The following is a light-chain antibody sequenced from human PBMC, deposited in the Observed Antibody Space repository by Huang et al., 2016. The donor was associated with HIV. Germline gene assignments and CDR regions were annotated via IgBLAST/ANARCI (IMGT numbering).Light chain of an antibody. J-gene: IGKJ2*01. Sequence: EVVLPQSPATLSLSPGERATLSCRARQNVSTYLACYQQKAGQTPSLRIYDASPRDTGIQTRFGGSVSGTDFTLTISSLEPLDSAVYYYQQRTSWPTFGQGTKLEIK. V-gene: IGKV3-11*01. CDR3: QQRTSWPT. CDR1: QNVSTY. CDR2: DAS.